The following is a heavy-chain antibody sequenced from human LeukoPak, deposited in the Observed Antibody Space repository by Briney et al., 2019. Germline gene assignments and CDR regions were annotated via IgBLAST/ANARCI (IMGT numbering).Heavy chain of an antibody. CDR2: TYYRSNLYN. CDR1: RDSVSSNIAS. V-gene: IGHV6-1*01. CDR3: ARDHHDYVWGSYRYFDY. J-gene: IGHJ4*02. Sequence: SQALSDTCVLSRDSVSSNIASSNWTRHSPSGGLEWLVSTYYRSNLYNDYSVSVKSRITINTDTSKNQFSLQLNSVTHEHTAVYYCARDHHDYVWGSYRYFDYWGQGTLVTVSS. D-gene: IGHD3-16*02.